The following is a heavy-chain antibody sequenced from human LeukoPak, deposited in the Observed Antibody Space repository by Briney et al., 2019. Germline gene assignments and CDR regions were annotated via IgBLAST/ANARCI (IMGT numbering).Heavy chain of an antibody. CDR1: GASVRSGTYY. V-gene: IGHV4-61*01. D-gene: IGHD3-10*01. J-gene: IGHJ4*02. Sequence: SETLSLTCTVSGASVRSGTYYWSWIRQPPGKGLEWIGHIYYSGSTNYNPSLKSRVTISVDTSKNQFSLKLSSVTAADTAVYYCARDRRYYGSGDYYKSFDYWGQGTLVTVSS. CDR2: IYYSGST. CDR3: ARDRRYYGSGDYYKSFDY.